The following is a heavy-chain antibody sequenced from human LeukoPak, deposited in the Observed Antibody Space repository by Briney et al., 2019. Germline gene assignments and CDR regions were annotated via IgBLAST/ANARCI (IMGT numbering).Heavy chain of an antibody. Sequence: GGSLRLSCAASGFTFRTYSMNWVRQPPGKGLEWVAVIWYDGSNKYYADSVKGRFTISRDNSKNTLYLQMNSLRAEDTAVYYCARDKYSSGWDFDYWGQGTLVTVSS. J-gene: IGHJ4*02. D-gene: IGHD6-19*01. CDR2: IWYDGSNK. CDR1: GFTFRTYS. CDR3: ARDKYSSGWDFDY. V-gene: IGHV3-33*08.